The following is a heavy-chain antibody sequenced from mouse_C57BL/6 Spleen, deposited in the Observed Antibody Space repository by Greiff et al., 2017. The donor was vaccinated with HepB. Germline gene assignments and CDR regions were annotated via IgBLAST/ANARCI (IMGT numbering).Heavy chain of an antibody. Sequence: QVQLKESGAELMKPGASVKLSCKATGYTFTGYWIEWVKQRPGHGLEWIGEILPGSGSTNYNEKFKGKATFTADTSSNTAYMQLSSLTTEDSAIYYCAKTLYYYGSSYNYFDYWGQGTTLTVSS. CDR1: GYTFTGYW. CDR2: ILPGSGST. D-gene: IGHD1-1*01. J-gene: IGHJ2*01. CDR3: AKTLYYYGSSYNYFDY. V-gene: IGHV1-9*01.